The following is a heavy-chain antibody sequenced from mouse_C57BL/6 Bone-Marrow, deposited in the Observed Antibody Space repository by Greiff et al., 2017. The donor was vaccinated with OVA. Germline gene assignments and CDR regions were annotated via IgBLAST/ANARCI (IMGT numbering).Heavy chain of an antibody. V-gene: IGHV10-1*01. CDR1: GFSFNTYA. Sequence: EVKLMESGGGLVQPKGSLKLSCAASGFSFNTYAMNWVRQAPGKGLEWVARIRSKSNNYATYYADSVKDRFTISRDDSESMLYLQMNNLKTEDTAMYYCVSAPGNWYFDVWGTGTTVTVSS. J-gene: IGHJ1*03. CDR2: IRSKSNNYAT. CDR3: VSAPGNWYFDV.